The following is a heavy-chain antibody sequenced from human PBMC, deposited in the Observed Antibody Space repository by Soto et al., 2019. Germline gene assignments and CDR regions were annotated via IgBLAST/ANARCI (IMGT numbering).Heavy chain of an antibody. Sequence: VQLVESGGGLVQPGGSLRLSCAASGFTFTSYWMHWVRQAPGKGLVWVSRINSEGSSTNYADSVKGRFTISRDNAKNTLYLQMNSLRGEDTALYYCARPGEYSSPVHYWGQGTLVTVSS. CDR2: INSEGSST. CDR3: ARPGEYSSPVHY. J-gene: IGHJ4*02. CDR1: GFTFTSYW. V-gene: IGHV3-74*01. D-gene: IGHD6-13*01.